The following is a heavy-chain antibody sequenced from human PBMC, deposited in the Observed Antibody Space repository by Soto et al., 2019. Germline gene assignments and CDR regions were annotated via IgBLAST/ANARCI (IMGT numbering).Heavy chain of an antibody. CDR3: AQALVFTGGDGFDR. D-gene: IGHD1-1*01. Sequence: QVRLQEWGPGLVKPSQTLSLKCSVSGGSITTGGRYWSWIRQLPGKGLEWIGDIYYSGNTYYNPSLKIRVTISVEAAKSQFSLKLSSVTAADTAVYYCAQALVFTGGDGFDRWGQGRLVTVSS. J-gene: IGHJ3*01. CDR1: GGSITTGGRY. CDR2: IYYSGNT. V-gene: IGHV4-31*02.